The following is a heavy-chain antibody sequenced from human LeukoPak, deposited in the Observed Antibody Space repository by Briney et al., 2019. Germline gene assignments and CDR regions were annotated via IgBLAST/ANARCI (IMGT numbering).Heavy chain of an antibody. CDR1: GGSISSYY. CDR3: ARDLMYYYDSSGYSLGY. V-gene: IGHV4-4*07. Sequence: SETLSLTCTVSGGSISSYYWSWIRQPAGKGLEWIGRIYTSGSTNYNPSLKSRVTMSVDTSKNQFSLKLSSVTAADTAVYYCARDLMYYYDSSGYSLGYWGQGTLVTVSS. CDR2: IYTSGST. J-gene: IGHJ4*02. D-gene: IGHD3-22*01.